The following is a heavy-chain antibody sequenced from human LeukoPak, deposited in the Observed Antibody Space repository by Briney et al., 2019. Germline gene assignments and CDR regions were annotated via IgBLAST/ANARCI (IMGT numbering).Heavy chain of an antibody. CDR1: GGSFSGYY. V-gene: IGHV4-59*01. J-gene: IGHJ5*02. CDR3: ARGHIGLPPPYCSGRSCYGPERYNWFDP. CDR2: IYYSGST. D-gene: IGHD2-15*01. Sequence: SETLSLTCAVYGGSFSGYYWSWIRQPPGKGLEWIGHIYYSGSTNYNPSLKSRVTISVDTSKNQFSLKLSSVTAADTAVYYCARGHIGLPPPYCSGRSCYGPERYNWFDPWGQGTLVTVSS.